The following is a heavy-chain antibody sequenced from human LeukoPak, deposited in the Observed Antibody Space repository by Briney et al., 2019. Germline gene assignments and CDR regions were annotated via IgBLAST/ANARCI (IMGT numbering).Heavy chain of an antibody. D-gene: IGHD2-2*02. CDR3: ASFLGEGCSSTSCYIASWFNP. CDR2: IIPIFGTA. Sequence: SVKVSCKASGGTFSSYAISWVRQAPGQGLEWMGGIIPIFGTANYAQKFQGRVTITADESTSTAYMELSSLRSEDTAVYYCASFLGEGCSSTSCYIASWFNPWGQGTLVTVSS. J-gene: IGHJ5*02. CDR1: GGTFSSYA. V-gene: IGHV1-69*13.